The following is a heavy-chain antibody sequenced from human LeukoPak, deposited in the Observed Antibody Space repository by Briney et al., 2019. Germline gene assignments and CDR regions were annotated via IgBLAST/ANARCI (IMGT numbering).Heavy chain of an antibody. J-gene: IGHJ4*02. V-gene: IGHV3-23*01. Sequence: GGSLRLSCAASGFTFSSYAMSWVRQAPGKGLEWVSGISGSGDNTYYADSVKGRFTISRDNSKNTLYLQVNSLRAEDTAVYYCAKGTGATTKVALFYWGQGTLVTVSS. CDR1: GFTFSSYA. CDR3: AKGTGATTKVALFY. D-gene: IGHD4-11*01. CDR2: ISGSGDNT.